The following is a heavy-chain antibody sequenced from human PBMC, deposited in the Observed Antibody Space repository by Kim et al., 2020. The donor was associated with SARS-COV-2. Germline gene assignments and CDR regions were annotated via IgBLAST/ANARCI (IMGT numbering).Heavy chain of an antibody. CDR1: GFTFDDYA. CDR3: AKALRYFDWLLPLDY. Sequence: GGSLRLSCAASGFTFDDYAMHWVRQAPGKGLEWVSLISGDGGSTYYADSVKGRFTISRDNSKNSLYLQMNSLRTEDTALYYCAKALRYFDWLLPLDYWGQGTLVTVSS. CDR2: ISGDGGST. V-gene: IGHV3-43*02. J-gene: IGHJ4*02. D-gene: IGHD3-9*01.